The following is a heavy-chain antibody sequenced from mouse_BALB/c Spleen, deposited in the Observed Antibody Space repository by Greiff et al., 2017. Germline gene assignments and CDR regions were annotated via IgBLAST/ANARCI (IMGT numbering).Heavy chain of an antibody. CDR1: GFSLTSYG. V-gene: IGHV2-2*02. CDR3: ARKPYGNLYAMDY. D-gene: IGHD2-1*01. J-gene: IGHJ4*01. Sequence: QVQLKESGPGLVAPSQSLSITCTVSGFSLTSYGVHWVRQPPGKGLEWLGVIWSGGSTDYNAAFISRLSISKDNSKSQVFFKMNSLQANDTAIYYCARKPYGNLYAMDYWGQGTSVTVSS. CDR2: IWSGGST.